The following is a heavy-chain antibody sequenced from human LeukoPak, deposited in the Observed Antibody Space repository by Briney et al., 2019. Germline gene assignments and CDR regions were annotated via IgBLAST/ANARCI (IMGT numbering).Heavy chain of an antibody. V-gene: IGHV3-23*01. CDR1: GFTFSSYA. D-gene: IGHD2-21*01. CDR3: AKDARPPYCGGDCYSGFDY. Sequence: PGGSLRLSCAASGFTFSSYAMSWVRQAPGKGLEGVSAISGSGGSTYYADSVKGRFTISRDNSKNTLYLQMNSLRAEDTAVYYCAKDARPPYCGGDCYSGFDYWGQGTLVTVSS. CDR2: ISGSGGST. J-gene: IGHJ4*02.